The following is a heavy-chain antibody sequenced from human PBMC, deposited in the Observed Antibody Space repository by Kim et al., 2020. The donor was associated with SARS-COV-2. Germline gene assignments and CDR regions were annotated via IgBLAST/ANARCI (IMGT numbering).Heavy chain of an antibody. J-gene: IGHJ4*02. CDR2: ISYDGSNK. D-gene: IGHD1-26*01. CDR1: GFTFSSYA. Sequence: GGSLRLSCAASGFTFSSYAMHWVRQAPGKGLEWVAVISYDGSNKYYADSVKGRFTISRDNSKNTLYLQMNSLRAEDTAVYYCARDISSGSSSIDYWGQGTLVTVSS. CDR3: ARDISSGSSSIDY. V-gene: IGHV3-30*04.